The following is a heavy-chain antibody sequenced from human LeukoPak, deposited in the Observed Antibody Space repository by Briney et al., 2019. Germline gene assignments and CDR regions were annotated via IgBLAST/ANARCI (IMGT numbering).Heavy chain of an antibody. D-gene: IGHD1-26*01. Sequence: GESLKISCKGSGYSSTSNRVGWGGQMPGKGLEWMGIIYPGDSETRYSPSFQGQVTSSADKSIRTAYLQWSSLKASDTAMYYCARRRDLYSGSYYPFDYWGQGTLVTVSS. V-gene: IGHV5-51*01. J-gene: IGHJ4*02. CDR3: ARRRDLYSGSYYPFDY. CDR1: GYSSTSNR. CDR2: IYPGDSET.